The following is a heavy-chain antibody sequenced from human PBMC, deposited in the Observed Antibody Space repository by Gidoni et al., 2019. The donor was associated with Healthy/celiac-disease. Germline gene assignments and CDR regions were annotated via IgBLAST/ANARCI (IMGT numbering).Heavy chain of an antibody. V-gene: IGHV3-23*01. J-gene: IGHJ3*02. D-gene: IGHD3-22*01. CDR2: ISGSGGST. CDR1: GFTFSSYA. Sequence: EMQLLESGGGLVQPGGSLRLSCAASGFTFSSYALSWVRPAPGKGLEWVSAISGSGGSTYYADSVKGRFTISRDNSKNTLYLQMNSLRAEDTAVYYCAKGRITMIGFEAFDIWGQGTMVTVSS. CDR3: AKGRITMIGFEAFDI.